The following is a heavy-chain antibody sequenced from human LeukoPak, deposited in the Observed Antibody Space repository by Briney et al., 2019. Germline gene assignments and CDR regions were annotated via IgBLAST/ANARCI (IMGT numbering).Heavy chain of an antibody. J-gene: IGHJ4*02. CDR1: GFTFSSYW. CDR3: ARDGPILYHDY. D-gene: IGHD2-2*02. V-gene: IGHV3-7*01. Sequence: VGSLRLSCAASGFTFSSYWMSWVRQAPGKGLEWVANIKQDGSEKYYVDSVKGRFTISRDNAKNSLYLQMNSLRAEDTAVYYCARDGPILYHDYWGQGTLVTVSS. CDR2: IKQDGSEK.